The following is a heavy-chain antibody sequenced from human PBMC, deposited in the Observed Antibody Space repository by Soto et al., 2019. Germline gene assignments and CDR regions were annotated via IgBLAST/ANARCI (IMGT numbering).Heavy chain of an antibody. V-gene: IGHV3-30-3*01. CDR2: ISYDGSNN. D-gene: IGHD1-26*01. J-gene: IGHJ4*02. Sequence: QVQLVESGGGVVQPGRSLRLSCAASGFTFSSYAMHWVRQAPGKGLVWVAVISYDGSNNYYADSVKCRFTISRDNSKNTLYLQMNSLRAEDTAVYYCARDRRPVGSSHDYWGQGTLVTVSS. CDR3: ARDRRPVGSSHDY. CDR1: GFTFSSYA.